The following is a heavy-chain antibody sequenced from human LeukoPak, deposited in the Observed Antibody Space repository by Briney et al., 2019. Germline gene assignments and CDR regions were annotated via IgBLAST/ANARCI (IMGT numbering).Heavy chain of an antibody. CDR3: AVMTTLAYVDL. J-gene: IGHJ2*01. CDR1: GGSISSYY. D-gene: IGHD4-23*01. Sequence: PSETLSLTCTVSGGSISSYYWSWIRQPPGKGLEWIGYIYYSGSTNYNPSLKSRVTISVDTSKNHFSLKLSSVTAADTAVYYCAVMTTLAYVDLWGRGTLVTVSS. V-gene: IGHV4-59*01. CDR2: IYYSGST.